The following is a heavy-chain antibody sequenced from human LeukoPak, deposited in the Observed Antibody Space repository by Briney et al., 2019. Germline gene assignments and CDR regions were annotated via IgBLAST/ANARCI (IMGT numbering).Heavy chain of an antibody. CDR3: TRDPGSRINDFYYYYGMDV. V-gene: IGHV4-4*07. CDR2: HYTSGRT. CDR1: GGSISSYY. Sequence: SETLALTCTVSGGSISSYYWSWIRQPAGKGLEWIGRHYTSGRTNYNPSLKSRVTMSVDTSKKQFSLKLNSVTAADTAVYYCTRDPGSRINDFYYYYGMDVWGQGTTVTVSS. D-gene: IGHD6-13*01. J-gene: IGHJ6*02.